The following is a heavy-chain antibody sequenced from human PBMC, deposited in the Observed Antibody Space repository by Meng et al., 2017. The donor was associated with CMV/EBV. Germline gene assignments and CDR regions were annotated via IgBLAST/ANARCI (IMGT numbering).Heavy chain of an antibody. J-gene: IGHJ4*02. D-gene: IGHD1-26*01. CDR2: IKQDGSEK. CDR3: VRDWDHPTDRLDY. Sequence: GGSLRLSCAASGFTFRNHWMSWVRQVPGKGLEWVANIKQDGSEKYYLDSVKGRFTISRDNAKDSLFLQMNSLRAEDTAVYYCVRDWDHPTDRLDYWGQGTLVTV. V-gene: IGHV3-7*01. CDR1: GFTFRNHW.